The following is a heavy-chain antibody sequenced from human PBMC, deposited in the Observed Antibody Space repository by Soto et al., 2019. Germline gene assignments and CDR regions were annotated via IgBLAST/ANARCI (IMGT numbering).Heavy chain of an antibody. J-gene: IGHJ5*02. Sequence: GGSLRLSCAASGFTFSDYYMSWIRQAPGKGLEWVSYISSSGSTIYYADSVKGRFTISRDNSKNTLYLQMNSLRAEDTVVYYCAKDRPDIVVVVAATNWFDPWGQGTLVTVSS. D-gene: IGHD2-15*01. CDR1: GFTFSDYY. CDR2: ISSSGSTI. V-gene: IGHV3-11*01. CDR3: AKDRPDIVVVVAATNWFDP.